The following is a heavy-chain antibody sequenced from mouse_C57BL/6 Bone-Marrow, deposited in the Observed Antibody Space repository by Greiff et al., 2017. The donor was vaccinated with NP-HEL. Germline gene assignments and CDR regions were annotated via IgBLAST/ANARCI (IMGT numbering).Heavy chain of an antibody. Sequence: VQLQQSGAELVKPGASVKLSCKASGYTFTSYWMHWVKQRPGQGLEWIGMIHPNSGSTNYNEKFKSKATLTVDKSSSTAYMQLSSLTSEDSAVYYCARSLLRGDWYFDVWGTGTTVTVSS. V-gene: IGHV1-64*01. CDR3: ARSLLRGDWYFDV. D-gene: IGHD1-2*01. CDR2: IHPNSGST. J-gene: IGHJ1*03. CDR1: GYTFTSYW.